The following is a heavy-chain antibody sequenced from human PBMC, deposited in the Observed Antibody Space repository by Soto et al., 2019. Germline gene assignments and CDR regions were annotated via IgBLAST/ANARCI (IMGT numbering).Heavy chain of an antibody. CDR3: AKGGRQWLVTSDFNY. CDR1: GFTFRDYA. J-gene: IGHJ4*02. Sequence: VQLVESGGGVVQPGRSLRLSCVASGFTFRDYAMHWVRQAPGKGLEWVAVVSHDGRNTHYADSVKGRFTTSRDSSKNTVSLEMTSLRAEDTAVYYCAKGGRQWLVTSDFNYWGQGALVTVSS. V-gene: IGHV3-30*18. CDR2: VSHDGRNT. D-gene: IGHD6-19*01.